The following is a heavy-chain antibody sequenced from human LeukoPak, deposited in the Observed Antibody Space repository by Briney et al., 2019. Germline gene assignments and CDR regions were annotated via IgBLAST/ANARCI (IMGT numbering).Heavy chain of an antibody. J-gene: IGHJ6*02. CDR3: ARGLVVVTMTSSIMDV. V-gene: IGHV4-34*01. D-gene: IGHD3-22*01. CDR2: IDHRGSI. Sequence: XIRQAPGNGLEWVXDIDHRGSINYNPSLKSRVTISVDTSKNQFSLRLSSVTAADTAVYYCARGLVVVTMTSSIMDVWGQGTTVTVSS.